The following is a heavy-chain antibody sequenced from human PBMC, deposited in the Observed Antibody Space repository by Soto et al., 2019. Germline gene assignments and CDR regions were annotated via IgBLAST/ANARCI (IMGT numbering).Heavy chain of an antibody. D-gene: IGHD4-17*01. Sequence: EVYLVESGGGVVRPGGSLRLSCAASGFGFDEYDMSWVRQGPGKGLEWVSGINRHGDSTGYADSVKGRFTISRDNANNSLYLQMNGLRAEDTAFYYCARDHRWGYEYGDYGDSWGQGTLVTVSS. CDR2: INRHGDST. J-gene: IGHJ4*02. CDR1: GFGFDEYD. V-gene: IGHV3-20*04. CDR3: ARDHRWGYEYGDYGDS.